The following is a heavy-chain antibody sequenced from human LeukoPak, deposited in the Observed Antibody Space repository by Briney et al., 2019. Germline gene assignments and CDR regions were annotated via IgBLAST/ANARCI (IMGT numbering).Heavy chain of an antibody. CDR2: INPNSGGT. CDR3: ARGPEDLPVVVTAIEYFQH. J-gene: IGHJ1*01. Sequence: ASVTVSCKASGYTFTGYYMHWVRQAPGQGLEWMGWINPNSGGTNYAQKFQGRVTMTRDTSISTAYMELSRLRSDDTAVYYCARGPEDLPVVVTAIEYFQHWGQGTLVTVSS. D-gene: IGHD2-21*02. V-gene: IGHV1-2*02. CDR1: GYTFTGYY.